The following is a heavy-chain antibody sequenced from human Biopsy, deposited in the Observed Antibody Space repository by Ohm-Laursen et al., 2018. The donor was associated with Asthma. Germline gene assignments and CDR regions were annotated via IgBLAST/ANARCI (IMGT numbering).Heavy chain of an antibody. CDR1: YGSITSGGYY. CDR3: ARLADCSGGACYSYGWFDP. V-gene: IGHV4-61*08. D-gene: IGHD2-15*01. J-gene: IGHJ5*02. Sequence: SETLSLTCTVSYGSITSGGYYWTWIRLPPGKGLEYIGDVSHTGRTNYNPSLKSRVTMSLDPSKNQFSLRLTSVTPADTAVYYCARLADCSGGACYSYGWFDPWGQGTRVTVSS. CDR2: VSHTGRT.